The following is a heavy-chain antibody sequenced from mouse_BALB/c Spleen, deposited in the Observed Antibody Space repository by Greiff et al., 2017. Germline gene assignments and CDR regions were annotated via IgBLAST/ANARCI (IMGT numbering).Heavy chain of an antibody. J-gene: IGHJ4*01. D-gene: IGHD2-4*01. Sequence: VQLQQSGAELVRSGASVKLSCTASGFNIKDYYMHWVKQRPEQGLEWIGWIDPENGDTEYAPKFQGKATMTADTSSNTAYLQLSSLTSEDTAVYYCARGDYALYAMDYWGQGTSVTVSS. V-gene: IGHV14-4*02. CDR2: IDPENGDT. CDR3: ARGDYALYAMDY. CDR1: GFNIKDYY.